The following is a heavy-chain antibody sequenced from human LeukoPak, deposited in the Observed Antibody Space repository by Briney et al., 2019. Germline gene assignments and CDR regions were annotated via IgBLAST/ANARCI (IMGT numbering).Heavy chain of an antibody. CDR1: GFTLRSYE. V-gene: IGHV3-21*06. J-gene: IGHJ4*02. D-gene: IGHD6-19*01. CDR2: ISSTNYYT. Sequence: GVLRLSCAASGFTLRSYEMNWVRQAPGKGLEWVSYISSTNYYTYYADSVKGRFTISRDNAKNSLYLQMNSLRAEDTAVYYCARGRSGWYEDFWGQGTLVTVSS. CDR3: ARGRSGWYEDF.